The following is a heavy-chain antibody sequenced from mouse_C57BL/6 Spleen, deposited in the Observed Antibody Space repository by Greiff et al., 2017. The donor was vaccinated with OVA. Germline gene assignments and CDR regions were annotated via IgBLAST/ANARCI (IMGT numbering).Heavy chain of an antibody. Sequence: QVQLQQSGPELVKPGASVKISCKASGYAFSSSWMNWVKQRPGKGLEWIGRIYPGDGDTNYNGKFKGKATLTADKSSSTAYMQLSSLTSEDSAVYFCARELLQDYWGKGTTLTVSS. J-gene: IGHJ2*01. CDR1: GYAFSSSW. CDR3: ARELLQDY. V-gene: IGHV1-82*01. CDR2: IYPGDGDT. D-gene: IGHD1-1*01.